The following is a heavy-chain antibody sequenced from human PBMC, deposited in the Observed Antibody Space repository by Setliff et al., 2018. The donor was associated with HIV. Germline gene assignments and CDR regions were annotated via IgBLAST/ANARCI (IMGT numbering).Heavy chain of an antibody. Sequence: SETLSLTCTVSGVSISNYYWHWMRQPPGKGLEWIGSIYYSGSTHYKSSLKSRVTISVDTSKNQFSLRLSSVTAADTAVYYCARGGGPDTNFDSWGRGTLVTVSS. CDR2: IYYSGST. CDR3: ARGGGPDTNFDS. V-gene: IGHV4-39*07. CDR1: GVSISNYY. J-gene: IGHJ4*02.